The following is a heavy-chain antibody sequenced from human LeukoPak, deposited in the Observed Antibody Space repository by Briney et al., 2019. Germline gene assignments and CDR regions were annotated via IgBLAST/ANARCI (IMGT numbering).Heavy chain of an antibody. CDR1: GGSISSSF. V-gene: IGHV4-59*01. Sequence: NPSETLSLTCTVSGGSISSSFWSWIRQPPGKGLEWIGYIYYSGSTNYNPSLESRVSISVDTSKNQFSLKLTSVTAAGTAVYYCARLLGFGDLRGLGAFDIWGQGTMVTVSS. J-gene: IGHJ3*02. CDR3: ARLLGFGDLRGLGAFDI. D-gene: IGHD3-10*01. CDR2: IYYSGST.